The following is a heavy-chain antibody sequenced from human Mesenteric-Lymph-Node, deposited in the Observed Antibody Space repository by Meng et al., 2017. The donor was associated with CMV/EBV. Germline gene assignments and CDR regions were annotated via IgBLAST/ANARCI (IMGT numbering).Heavy chain of an antibody. J-gene: IGHJ4*02. Sequence: SETLFLTCTVSGGSIIINDYYWAWIRQPPGKGLEWIGSIYYSGTTYYNPSLKSRITISVDTSKNQFSLKVTSVTAADTAVYYCAQDSKYTRYGTDYWGQGALVTVSS. CDR3: AQDSKYTRYGTDY. CDR2: IYYSGTT. CDR1: GGSIIINDYY. V-gene: IGHV4-39*07. D-gene: IGHD3-16*02.